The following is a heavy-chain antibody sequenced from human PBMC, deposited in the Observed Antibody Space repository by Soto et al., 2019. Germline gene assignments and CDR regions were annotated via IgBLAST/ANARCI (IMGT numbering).Heavy chain of an antibody. CDR3: ATVYCSSTSCLGAYYFDY. CDR1: GYTLTELS. V-gene: IGHV1-24*01. Sequence: EASVKVSCKVSGYTLTELSMHWVRQAPGKGLEWMGGFDPEDGETIYAQKFQGRVTMTEDTSTDTAYMELSSLRSEDTAVYYCATVYCSSTSCLGAYYFDYWGQGTLVTVSS. D-gene: IGHD2-2*01. CDR2: FDPEDGET. J-gene: IGHJ4*02.